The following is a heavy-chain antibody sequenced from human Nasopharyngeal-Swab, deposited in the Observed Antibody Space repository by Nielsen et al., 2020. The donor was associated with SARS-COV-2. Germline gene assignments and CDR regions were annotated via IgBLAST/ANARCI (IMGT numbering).Heavy chain of an antibody. CDR1: GFTFSSYA. CDR3: ARDPLIRGVIYLLYGMDV. CDR2: ISYDGSNK. V-gene: IGHV3-30-3*01. J-gene: IGHJ6*02. Sequence: GGSLRLSCAASGFTFSSYAMHWVRQAPGKGLEWVAVISYDGSNKYYADSVKSRFTISRDNSKNTLYLQMNSLRAEDTAVYYCARDPLIRGVIYLLYGMDVWGQGTTVTVSS. D-gene: IGHD3-10*01.